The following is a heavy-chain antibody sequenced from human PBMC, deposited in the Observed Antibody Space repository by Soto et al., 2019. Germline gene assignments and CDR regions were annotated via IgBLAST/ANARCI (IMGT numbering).Heavy chain of an antibody. CDR1: GFTFSSYG. D-gene: IGHD3-10*01. V-gene: IGHV3-30*18. CDR2: ISYDGSNK. CDR3: ANSPGLLWFGELDSDAFDI. J-gene: IGHJ3*02. Sequence: QVQLVESGGGVVQPGRSLRLSCAASGFTFSSYGMHWVRQAPGKGLEWVAVISYDGSNKYYADSVKGRFTISRDNSKNTLYRQMNSLRAEDTAVYYCANSPGLLWFGELDSDAFDIWGQGTMVTVSS.